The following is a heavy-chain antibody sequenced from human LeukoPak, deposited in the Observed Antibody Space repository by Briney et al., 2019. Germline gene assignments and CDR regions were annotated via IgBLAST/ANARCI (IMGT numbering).Heavy chain of an antibody. D-gene: IGHD6-19*01. CDR2: ISYDGSNK. CDR1: GFTFSSYW. CDR3: ARGKSRNSSGWYSVGATTIVSFDY. V-gene: IGHV3-30*01. Sequence: PGGSLRLSCAASGFTFSSYWMSWVRQAPGKGLEWVAVISYDGSNKYYADSVKGRFTISRDNSKNTLYLQMNSLRAEDTAVYYCARGKSRNSSGWYSVGATTIVSFDYWGQGTLVTVSS. J-gene: IGHJ4*02.